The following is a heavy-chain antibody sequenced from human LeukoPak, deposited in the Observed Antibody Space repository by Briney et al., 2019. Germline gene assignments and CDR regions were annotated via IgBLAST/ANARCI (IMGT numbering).Heavy chain of an antibody. CDR3: ARVNSGRGFDY. CDR1: GFTFSWYW. CDR2: LSNDGNTT. Sequence: GGSLRLSCAASGFTFSWYWMQWVRQAPGKGLVWVSHLSNDGNTTSYADSVKGRFTISRDNAKNTLYLQMNSLSVEDTAVYYCARVNSGRGFDYWGQGTLVTVSS. V-gene: IGHV3-74*01. J-gene: IGHJ4*02. D-gene: IGHD1-26*01.